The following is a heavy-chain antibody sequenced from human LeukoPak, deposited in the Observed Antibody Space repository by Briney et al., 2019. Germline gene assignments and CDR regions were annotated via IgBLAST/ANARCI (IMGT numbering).Heavy chain of an antibody. V-gene: IGHV3-11*01. CDR3: ATTRKDYYDNSGLFDS. J-gene: IGHJ4*02. CDR2: NSSSGSTM. D-gene: IGHD3-22*01. Sequence: GGSLRLSCAASGFTFSGYYMSWIRQAPGKGLEWVSYNSSSGSTMYYPDSVKGRFTISRDNAKNSLFLQMNSLRAEDTAVYFCATTRKDYYDNSGLFDSWGQGTLVTVSS. CDR1: GFTFSGYY.